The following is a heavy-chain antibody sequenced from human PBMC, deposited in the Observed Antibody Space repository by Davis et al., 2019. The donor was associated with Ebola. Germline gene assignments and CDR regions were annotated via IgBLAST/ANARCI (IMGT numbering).Heavy chain of an antibody. CDR2: IYWDDDK. D-gene: IGHD4-17*01. Sequence: SGPTLVKPTQTLTLTCTFSGFSLSTSGVGVGWIRQPPGKALEWLALIYWDDDKYYSPSLKSRLTITKDTSKNQVVLSMTNMDPVDTATYYCAHKAYGSLSNWFGPWGQGTLVTVSS. V-gene: IGHV2-5*02. CDR1: GFSLSTSGVG. CDR3: AHKAYGSLSNWFGP. J-gene: IGHJ5*02.